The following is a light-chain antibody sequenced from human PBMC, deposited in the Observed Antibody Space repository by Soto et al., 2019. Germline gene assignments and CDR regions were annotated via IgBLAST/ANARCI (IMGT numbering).Light chain of an antibody. Sequence: QSVLTQPASVSGSPGQSITIPFTGTSSDVGGYNYVSWYQQHPRKAPKLMIYDVSNRPTGVSDRFSGSKSGNTASLTISGLQAEDEADYYCSSYTTSSTRVFGGGTKLTVL. CDR3: SSYTTSSTRV. CDR1: SSDVGGYNY. CDR2: DVS. J-gene: IGLJ3*02. V-gene: IGLV2-14*01.